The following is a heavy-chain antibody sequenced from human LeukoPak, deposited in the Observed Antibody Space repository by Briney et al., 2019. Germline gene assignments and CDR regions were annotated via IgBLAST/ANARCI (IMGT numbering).Heavy chain of an antibody. CDR2: ISLSGGLT. Sequence: GGSLRLSCAASGFTFSSYAMSWVRQAPRKGLEWVSGISLSGGLTYYADSVKGRFTISRDNSKNTLYLQMNSLRAEDTAVYYCVRDSWERRWGTLYSFDYWGQGNLVSVSS. CDR1: GFTFSSYA. J-gene: IGHJ4*02. V-gene: IGHV3-23*01. D-gene: IGHD1-1*01. CDR3: VRDSWERRWGTLYSFDY.